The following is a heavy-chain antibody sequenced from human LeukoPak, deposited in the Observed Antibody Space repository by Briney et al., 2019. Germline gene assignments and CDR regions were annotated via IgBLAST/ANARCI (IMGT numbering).Heavy chain of an antibody. CDR3: ARSQYCSSTSCYEDYYYYYMDV. D-gene: IGHD2-2*01. CDR1: GYSFTSYW. V-gene: IGHV5-51*01. Sequence: GESLKISCKGSGYSFTSYWIGWVCQMPGKGLEWMGIIYPGDSDTRYSPSFQGQVTISADKSISTAYLQWSSLKASDTAMYYCARSQYCSSTSCYEDYYYYYMDVWGKGTTVTVSS. CDR2: IYPGDSDT. J-gene: IGHJ6*03.